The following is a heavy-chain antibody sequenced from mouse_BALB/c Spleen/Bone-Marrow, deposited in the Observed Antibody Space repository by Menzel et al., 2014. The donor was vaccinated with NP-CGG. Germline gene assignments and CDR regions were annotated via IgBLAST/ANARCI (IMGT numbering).Heavy chain of an antibody. Sequence: EVQLQESGGGLVQPGGSLKLSCAASGFDFXRYWMTWVRQAPGKGLEWIGEINPDSRTINYTPSLKDKFIISRDNAKNTLYLQMSKVRSEDTALYYCARPGYYGYQNVWGAGTTVAVSS. CDR1: GFDFXRYW. D-gene: IGHD1-2*01. J-gene: IGHJ1*01. CDR2: INPDSRTI. CDR3: ARPGYYGYQNV. V-gene: IGHV4-1*02.